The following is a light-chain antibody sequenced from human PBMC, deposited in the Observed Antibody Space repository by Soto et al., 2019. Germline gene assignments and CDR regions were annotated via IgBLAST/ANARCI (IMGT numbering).Light chain of an antibody. J-gene: IGKJ5*01. CDR1: QTICSW. V-gene: IGKV1-5*03. Sequence: DIQMTQSPSTLSGSVGDRVTISCRASQTICSWVDGYQQKPGKAPKLLIDKASTLKRAVPSRFSGSGAGTEFTLTISSLQPENVATYYCQQANSFPPTFGQGTRLEIK. CDR3: QQANSFPPT. CDR2: KAS.